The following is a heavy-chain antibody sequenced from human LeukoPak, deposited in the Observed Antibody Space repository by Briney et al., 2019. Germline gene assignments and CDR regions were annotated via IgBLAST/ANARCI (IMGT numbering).Heavy chain of an antibody. CDR1: GFTFSSYS. J-gene: IGHJ3*02. D-gene: IGHD6-13*01. CDR2: ISSSSSYI. CDR3: ARTYSSSFEDAFDI. Sequence: GGSLRLSCAASGFTFSSYSMNWVRQAPGKGLEWVSSISSSSSYIYYADSVKGRFTISRDNSKNTLYLQMNSLRAEDTAVYYCARTYSSSFEDAFDIWGQGTMVTVSS. V-gene: IGHV3-21*04.